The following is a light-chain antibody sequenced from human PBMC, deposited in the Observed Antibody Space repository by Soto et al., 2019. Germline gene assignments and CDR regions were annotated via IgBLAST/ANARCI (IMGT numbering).Light chain of an antibody. V-gene: IGKV1-9*01. J-gene: IGKJ3*01. CDR3: QQLNSFPIP. CDR2: GAS. CDR1: QGISSF. Sequence: PLTQSPSSLSASVGDRVTITCRASQGISSFLAWYQQKPGKAPKLLIYGASTLQSGVPSRFSGSGSGTDFTLTIGSLQPEDFATYYCQQLNSFPIPFGPGTKVDIK.